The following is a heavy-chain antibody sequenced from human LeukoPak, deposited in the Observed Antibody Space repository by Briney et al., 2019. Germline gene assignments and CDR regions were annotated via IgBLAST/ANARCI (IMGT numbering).Heavy chain of an antibody. D-gene: IGHD2-15*01. CDR2: IYFSEST. Sequence: SETLSLTCTVAGGSISNYYWSWIRQPPGKGVEWSGYIYFSESTNYNPSLKSRVTISVDTSQRQFSLKLSSVTAADTAVYYCARLREDSYDYYGMDVWGQGTTVTVSS. V-gene: IGHV4-59*08. J-gene: IGHJ6*02. CDR1: GGSISNYY. CDR3: ARLREDSYDYYGMDV.